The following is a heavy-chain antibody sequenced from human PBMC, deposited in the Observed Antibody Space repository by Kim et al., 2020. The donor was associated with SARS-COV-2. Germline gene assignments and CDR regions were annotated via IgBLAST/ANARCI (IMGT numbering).Heavy chain of an antibody. J-gene: IGHJ3*02. CDR1: GFTFSSYA. CDR3: ARRAAGRDGAFDI. D-gene: IGHD6-13*01. Sequence: GGSLRLSCAASGFTFSSYAMHWVRQAPGKGLEWVAVISYDGSNKYYADSVKGRFTISRDNSKNTLYLQMNSLRAEDTAVYYCARRAAGRDGAFDIWGQGTMVTVSS. V-gene: IGHV3-30*04. CDR2: ISYDGSNK.